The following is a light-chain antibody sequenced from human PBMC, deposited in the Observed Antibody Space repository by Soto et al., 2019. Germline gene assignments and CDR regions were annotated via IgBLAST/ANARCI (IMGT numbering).Light chain of an antibody. Sequence: DMHLTQSPAFLSASVSDRVTITCRASQGINSHLAWYQQGPGKAPKLLIYKASTLKSGVPSRFSGSGSGTEFTLTISSLQPDDFATYYCQHYNSYSEAFGQGTKVDIK. J-gene: IGKJ1*01. V-gene: IGKV1-9*01. CDR3: QHYNSYSEA. CDR1: QGINSH. CDR2: KAS.